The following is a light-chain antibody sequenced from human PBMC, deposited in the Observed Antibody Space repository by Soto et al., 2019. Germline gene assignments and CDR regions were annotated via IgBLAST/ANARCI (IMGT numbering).Light chain of an antibody. CDR1: SSDVGGYNY. Sequence: QSALTQPPSASGSPGQSVTISCTGTSSDVGGYNYVSWYQQYPGKAPKLMISEVSKRPSGVPDRFSGSKSGNTASLTVSGLQAEDEADYYCSSYAGSNILYVFGTGTQLTVL. J-gene: IGLJ1*01. CDR3: SSYAGSNILYV. V-gene: IGLV2-8*01. CDR2: EVS.